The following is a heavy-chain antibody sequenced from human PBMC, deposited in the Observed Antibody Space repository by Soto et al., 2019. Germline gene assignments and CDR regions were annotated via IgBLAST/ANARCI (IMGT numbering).Heavy chain of an antibody. CDR1: GFTFSSYA. Sequence: GGSLRLSCAASGFTFSSYAMHWVRQAPGKGLEWVAVVSYDGSNKYYADSVKGRFTISRDNSKNTLYLQMNNLRAEDTAVYYCARGGVAVAGLHYYYGMDVWGQGTTVTVSS. V-gene: IGHV3-30-3*01. CDR2: VSYDGSNK. J-gene: IGHJ6*02. D-gene: IGHD6-19*01. CDR3: ARGGVAVAGLHYYYGMDV.